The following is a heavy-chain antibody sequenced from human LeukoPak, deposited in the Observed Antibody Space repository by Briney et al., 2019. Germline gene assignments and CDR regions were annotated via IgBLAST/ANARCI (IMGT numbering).Heavy chain of an antibody. V-gene: IGHV4-34*01. J-gene: IGHJ1*01. D-gene: IGHD6-19*01. CDR3: ARCYSSGWYIAVSCRYFQH. CDR1: GGSFSGYY. Sequence: SETLSLTCAVYGGSFSGYYWGWIRQPPGKGLEWIGEINHSGSTNYNPSLKSRVTISVDTSKNQFSLKLSSVTAADTAVYYCARCYSSGWYIAVSCRYFQHWGQGTLVTVSS. CDR2: INHSGST.